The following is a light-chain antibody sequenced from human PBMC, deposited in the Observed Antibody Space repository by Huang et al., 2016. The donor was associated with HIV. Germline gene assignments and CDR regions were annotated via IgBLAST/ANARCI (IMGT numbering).Light chain of an antibody. J-gene: IGKJ2*01. V-gene: IGKV1-27*01. CDR1: QDIGKY. CDR3: QKYNSAPYT. Sequence: DIQMTQSPSSLPTSVGDRVTITCLSRQDIGKYLAWYQQKPGKVPKLLIYAASTLQSGVACWFRGSGSGIDFTLTISSLQPEDVATYYCQKYNSAPYTFGQGTKLDI. CDR2: AAS.